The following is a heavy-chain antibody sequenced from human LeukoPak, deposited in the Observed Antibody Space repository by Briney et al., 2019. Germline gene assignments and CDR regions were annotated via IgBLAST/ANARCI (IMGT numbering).Heavy chain of an antibody. CDR2: ISYDGSNK. Sequence: GGSLRLSCAASGFTFSSYGMHWVRQAPGKGLEWVAVISYDGSNKYYADSVKGRFTISRDNSKNTLYLQMNSLRAEDTAVYYCANSQWLGPYWGQGTLVTVSS. CDR1: GFTFSSYG. J-gene: IGHJ4*02. D-gene: IGHD6-19*01. CDR3: ANSQWLGPY. V-gene: IGHV3-30*18.